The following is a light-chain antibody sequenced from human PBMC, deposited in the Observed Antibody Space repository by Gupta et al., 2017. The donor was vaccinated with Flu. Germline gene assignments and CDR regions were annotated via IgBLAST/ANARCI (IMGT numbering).Light chain of an antibody. V-gene: IGLV3-25*03. CDR2: KDN. J-gene: IGLJ2*01. Sequence: GQTARLTCAGDALADQDGYWYQQKPGQAPTMVVRKDNQRPSGIPERFSGSSSGTKFTLTISGVQAEDEADYYCQSSDNRGTYVIFGGGTKLTVL. CDR3: QSSDNRGTYVI. CDR1: ALADQD.